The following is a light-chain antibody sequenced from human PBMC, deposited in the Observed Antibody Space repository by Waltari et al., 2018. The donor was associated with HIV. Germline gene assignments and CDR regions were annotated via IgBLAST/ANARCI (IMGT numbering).Light chain of an antibody. V-gene: IGLV2-14*01. CDR3: SSYTSSSTWV. Sequence: QSALTQPASVSASPGQSITISCTRPRSDVGGYNLVSWYQPHPGQAPQAMLYEVFPRPAGVSNRFAGFKYANTASLTISGLQAEDEAYYYCSSYTSSSTWVFGGGTKLTVL. CDR2: EVF. CDR1: RSDVGGYNL. J-gene: IGLJ3*02.